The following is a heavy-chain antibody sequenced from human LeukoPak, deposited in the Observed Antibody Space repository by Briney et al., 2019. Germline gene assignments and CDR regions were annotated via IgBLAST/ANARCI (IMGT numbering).Heavy chain of an antibody. D-gene: IGHD6-19*01. CDR1: GFTFHDYA. CDR3: AKDRGSGWYYFHY. CDR2: ISGDSGST. Sequence: GGSLRLSCAASGFTFHDYAMYWVRQAPGKGPEWVSLISGDSGSTDYADFVKGRFTVSRDNSQNSVFLQMNSLTSEDTAVYFCAKDRGSGWYYFHYWGQGTLVTVSS. J-gene: IGHJ4*02. V-gene: IGHV3-43*02.